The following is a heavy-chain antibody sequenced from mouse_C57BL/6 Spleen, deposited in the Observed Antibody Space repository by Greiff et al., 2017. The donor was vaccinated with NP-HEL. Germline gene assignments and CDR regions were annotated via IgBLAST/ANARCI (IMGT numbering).Heavy chain of an antibody. CDR1: GFSFTSYG. D-gene: IGHD2-4*01. CDR2: IWSGGST. CDR3: ARSDYDGGYAMDY. V-gene: IGHV2-2*01. J-gene: IGHJ4*01. Sequence: VMLVESGPGLVQPSQSLSITCTVSGFSFTSYGVHWVRQSPGKGLEWMGVIWSGGSTDYNAAFISRLSTSKDNSKSQVFFKMPSLQADDTAIYYCARSDYDGGYAMDYWGQGTSVTVSS.